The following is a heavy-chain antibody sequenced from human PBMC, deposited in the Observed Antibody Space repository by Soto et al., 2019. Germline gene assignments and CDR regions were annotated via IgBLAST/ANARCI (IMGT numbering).Heavy chain of an antibody. D-gene: IGHD3-9*01. CDR3: AKDKVLRYFDWFQAFDI. V-gene: IGHV3-23*01. Sequence: GGSLRLSCAASGFTFSSYAMSWVRQAPGKGLEWVSAISGSGGSTYYADSVKGRFTISRDNSKNTLYLQMNSLRAEDTAVYYCAKDKVLRYFDWFQAFDIWGQGTMVTVSS. CDR1: GFTFSSYA. J-gene: IGHJ3*02. CDR2: ISGSGGST.